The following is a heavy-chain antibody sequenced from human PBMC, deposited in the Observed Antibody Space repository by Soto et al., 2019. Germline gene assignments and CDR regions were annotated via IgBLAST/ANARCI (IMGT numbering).Heavy chain of an antibody. D-gene: IGHD3-22*01. Sequence: KTSETLSLTCTVSGVSISSYYWSWIRQPPGKGLEWIGYIYYSGSTNYNPSLKSRVTISVDTSKNQFSLKLSSVTAADTAVYYCARGYYYESSGYYSPWGQGTLVTVSS. J-gene: IGHJ5*02. CDR3: ARGYYYESSGYYSP. CDR2: IYYSGST. V-gene: IGHV4-59*01. CDR1: GVSISSYY.